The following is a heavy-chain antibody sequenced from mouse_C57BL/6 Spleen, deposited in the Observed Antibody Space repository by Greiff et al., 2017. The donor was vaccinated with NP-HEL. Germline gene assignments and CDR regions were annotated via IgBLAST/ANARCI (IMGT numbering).Heavy chain of an antibody. V-gene: IGHV1-15*01. J-gene: IGHJ3*01. CDR1: GYTFTDYE. CDR2: IDPETGGT. CDR3: TFELGGSWFAY. D-gene: IGHD4-1*01. Sequence: QVQLQQSGAELVRPGASVTLSCKASGYTFTDYEMHWVKQTPVHGLEWIGAIDPETGGTAYNQKFKGKAILTADKSSSTAYMELRSLTSEDSAVYYCTFELGGSWFAYWGQGTLVTVSA.